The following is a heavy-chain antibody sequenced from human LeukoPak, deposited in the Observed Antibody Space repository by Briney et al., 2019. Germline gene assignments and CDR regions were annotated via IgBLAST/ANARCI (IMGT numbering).Heavy chain of an antibody. D-gene: IGHD6-19*01. V-gene: IGHV3-23*01. Sequence: GGSLRLSCAASGFTFSSYAMSWVRQAPGKGLEWVSAISGSVGNTFYADSVKGWFTISRDNSKNTLYLQKNSLRAEDTAVYYCAKGGHSSGWYWNYWGQGTLVTVSS. CDR2: ISGSVGNT. J-gene: IGHJ4*02. CDR3: AKGGHSSGWYWNY. CDR1: GFTFSSYA.